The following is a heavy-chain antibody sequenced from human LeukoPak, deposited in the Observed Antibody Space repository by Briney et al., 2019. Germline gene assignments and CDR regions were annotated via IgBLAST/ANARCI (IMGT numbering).Heavy chain of an antibody. D-gene: IGHD5-12*01. CDR1: GYSISSGYY. V-gene: IGHV4-38-2*01. Sequence: KPSETLSLTCAVSGYSISSGYYWGWIRPPPGKGLEWFGSIYHSGSTYYKPSLKSRVTISVDTSKNQLSLQLSTVTAADTAVYYCARVADVGGYDYYFDYWGQGTLVTVSS. J-gene: IGHJ4*02. CDR2: IYHSGST. CDR3: ARVADVGGYDYYFDY.